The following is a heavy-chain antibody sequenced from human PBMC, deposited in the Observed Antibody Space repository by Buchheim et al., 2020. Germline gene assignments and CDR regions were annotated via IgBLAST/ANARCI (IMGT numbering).Heavy chain of an antibody. CDR2: IYHGGTT. J-gene: IGHJ4*02. D-gene: IGHD3-9*01. Sequence: QVQLEESGPGLVKPSGTLSLTCAVSGADISRGNWWSWVRQPPGRGLEWIGEIYHGGTTNYNPSLQSRVTLSLDQSKNQFSLNLRSVTAADTAVYFCARVTDILNGYYVDYWGQGT. CDR3: ARVTDILNGYYVDY. CDR1: GADISRGNW. V-gene: IGHV4-4*02.